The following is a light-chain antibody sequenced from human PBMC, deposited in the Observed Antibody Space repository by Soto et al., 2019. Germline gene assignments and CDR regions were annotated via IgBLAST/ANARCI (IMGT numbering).Light chain of an antibody. CDR1: SSDVGSYNL. V-gene: IGLV2-23*01. J-gene: IGLJ2*01. Sequence: QSVLTQPASVSGSPGQSITISCTGTSSDVGSYNLVSWYQQHPGKDPKLMIYEGSKRPSGFSNRFSGSKSGNTASLTISGLQAEDEADSYCCSYAGSSTYVVFGGGPKLTVL. CDR3: CSYAGSSTYVV. CDR2: EGS.